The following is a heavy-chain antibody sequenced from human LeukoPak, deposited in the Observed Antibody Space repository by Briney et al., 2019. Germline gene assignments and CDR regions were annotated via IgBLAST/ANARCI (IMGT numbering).Heavy chain of an antibody. CDR3: ARETRAYFDP. CDR1: EFNLKTYW. V-gene: IGHV3-7*01. CDR2: MRHDGGET. J-gene: IGHJ2*01. Sequence: GGSLRLSCAVSEFNLKTYWMTWVRQAPGKGLEWVATMRHDGGETIYVDSVRGRFTISRDNPKHSLSLQMNNLRADCAAVYECARETRAYFDPWGRGTLVTVSS.